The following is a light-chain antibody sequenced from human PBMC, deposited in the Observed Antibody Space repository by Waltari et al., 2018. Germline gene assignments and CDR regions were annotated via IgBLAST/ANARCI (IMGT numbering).Light chain of an antibody. CDR3: QVWDSSSGHSNWV. J-gene: IGLJ3*02. CDR1: NIGNKR. V-gene: IGLV3-21*02. CDR2: DNR. Sequence: SYVLTQPPSVSVAPGQTARIACGGDNIGNKRWHWYQQKPGQAPALVVYDNRDRPSRIPERFSGSNSGTTATLTVSRVEAGDEADYFCQVWDSSSGHSNWVFGGGTKLTVL.